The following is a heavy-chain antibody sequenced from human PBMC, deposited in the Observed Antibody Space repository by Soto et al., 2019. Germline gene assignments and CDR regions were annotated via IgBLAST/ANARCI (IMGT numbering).Heavy chain of an antibody. CDR1: GFTFTSSA. D-gene: IGHD3-16*01. CDR2: IVVGSGNT. CDR3: AADPPNYGDYYYFCTDF. V-gene: IGHV1-58*01. Sequence: GASVKVSCKASGFTFTSSAVQWVRQARGQRLEWIGWIVVGSGNTNYAQKFQERVTITRDMSTSTAYMELSSLRSEDTAVYYCAADPPNYGDYYYFCTDFGGQGTTVTVPS. J-gene: IGHJ6*01.